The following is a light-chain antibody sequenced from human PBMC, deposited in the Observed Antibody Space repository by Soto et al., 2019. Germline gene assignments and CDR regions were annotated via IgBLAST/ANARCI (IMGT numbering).Light chain of an antibody. Sequence: QSVLTQPASESGSPGQSITTSCSGTSSDVGGYGYVSWYQQHPGKAPKLIIYEVINRPSGVSNRFSGSKSGNTASLTISGLQAEDEADYFCSSYTSDSTYVFGTGTKVTVL. CDR2: EVI. CDR1: SSDVGGYGY. V-gene: IGLV2-14*01. CDR3: SSYTSDSTYV. J-gene: IGLJ1*01.